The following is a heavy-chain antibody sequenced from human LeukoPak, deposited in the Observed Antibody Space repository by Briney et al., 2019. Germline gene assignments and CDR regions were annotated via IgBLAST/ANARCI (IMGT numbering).Heavy chain of an antibody. Sequence: PGGSLRLSCAASGFTFTDYYMSWIRQAPGKGLEWVSYITNTGTTIYYADSVKGRFTISRDNAKNSLYLQMNSLRAEDTAVYYCARDGHYDILTGYFQDWGQGTLVTVSS. V-gene: IGHV3-11*01. CDR3: ARDGHYDILTGYFQD. CDR2: ITNTGTTI. J-gene: IGHJ1*01. CDR1: GFTFTDYY. D-gene: IGHD3-9*01.